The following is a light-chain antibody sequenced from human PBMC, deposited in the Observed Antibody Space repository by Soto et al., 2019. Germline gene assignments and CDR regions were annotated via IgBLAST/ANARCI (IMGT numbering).Light chain of an antibody. CDR1: QSVTINY. CDR3: QQYGSSPFT. Sequence: VLTQSPGTLSLSPGERATLSCRASQSVTINYLAWYQQKPGQAPRLLVYGASTRATGIPDRFSGSGSGTNCTLTINSLDREYFAVYYCQQYGSSPFTFGPGSKGDI. CDR2: GAS. J-gene: IGKJ3*01. V-gene: IGKV3-20*01.